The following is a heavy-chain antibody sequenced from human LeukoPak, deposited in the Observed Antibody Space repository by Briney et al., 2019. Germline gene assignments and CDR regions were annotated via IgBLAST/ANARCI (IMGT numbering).Heavy chain of an antibody. J-gene: IGHJ4*02. Sequence: ASVKVSCKASGGTFSRYAFSWVRQAPGQVLEWMGGIIPIFGTTNYAQRFQGRVTISADESTSTAYMELSSLTSEDTAVYYCAREHYYYGSGSYEPLYLYFDYWGQGTLVTVSS. CDR2: IIPIFGTT. CDR1: GGTFSRYA. CDR3: AREHYYYGSGSYEPLYLYFDY. V-gene: IGHV1-69*13. D-gene: IGHD3-10*01.